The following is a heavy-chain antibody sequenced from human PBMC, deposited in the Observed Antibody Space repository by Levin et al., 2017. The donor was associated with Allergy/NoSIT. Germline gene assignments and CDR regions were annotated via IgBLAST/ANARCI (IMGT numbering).Heavy chain of an antibody. J-gene: IGHJ3*02. Sequence: GESLKISCKGSGFSFTNYWIGWVRQTPGKGLEWMGIIYPGDSDVRYSPSFQGQFTMSADKSISTAHLQWSSLKASDTATYFRARISRSVVVVPANDAFDIWGHGTMVTVSS. V-gene: IGHV5-51*01. D-gene: IGHD2-2*01. CDR2: IYPGDSDV. CDR1: GFSFTNYW. CDR3: ARISRSVVVVPANDAFDI.